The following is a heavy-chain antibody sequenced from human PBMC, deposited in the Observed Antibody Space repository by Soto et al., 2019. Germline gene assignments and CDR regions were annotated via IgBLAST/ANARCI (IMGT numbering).Heavy chain of an antibody. J-gene: IGHJ6*02. V-gene: IGHV1-3*01. CDR2: INAGNGNT. CDR1: GYPLTSYA. D-gene: IGHD3-22*01. Sequence: XSVKVSYKASGYPLTSYAVHWGRQAPGQRLEWMGWINAGNGNTKYSQKFQGRVTITRDTSASTAYMELSSLRSEDTAVYYCADSSGGYGMDVWAQGTTVTVSS. CDR3: ADSSGGYGMDV.